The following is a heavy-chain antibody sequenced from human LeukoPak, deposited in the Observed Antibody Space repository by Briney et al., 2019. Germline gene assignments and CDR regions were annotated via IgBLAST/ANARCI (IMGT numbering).Heavy chain of an antibody. CDR3: VRRNFVAFDI. Sequence: GGSLRLSCAASGLSFRDQYFDWVRQAPGKGLEWVGRSKSKANSYSTDYAASVQGRFSISTDESSNSLYLQMNSLKTEDTALYYCVRRNFVAFDIWGQGTMVTVSS. CDR2: SKSKANSYST. J-gene: IGHJ3*02. CDR1: GLSFRDQY. V-gene: IGHV3-72*01.